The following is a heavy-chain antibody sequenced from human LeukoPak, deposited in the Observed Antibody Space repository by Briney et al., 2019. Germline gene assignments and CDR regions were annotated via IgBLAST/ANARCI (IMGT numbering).Heavy chain of an antibody. CDR2: ISGSGGST. D-gene: IGHD3-22*01. CDR1: GFTFSSYA. Sequence: PGGPLRLSCAASGFTFSSYAMSWVRQAPGKGLEWVSAISGSGGSTYYADSVKGRFTISRDNSKNTLYLQMNSLRAEDTAVYYCARDPDFYDSSGYFDYCGQGTLVTVSS. V-gene: IGHV3-23*01. CDR3: ARDPDFYDSSGYFDY. J-gene: IGHJ4*02.